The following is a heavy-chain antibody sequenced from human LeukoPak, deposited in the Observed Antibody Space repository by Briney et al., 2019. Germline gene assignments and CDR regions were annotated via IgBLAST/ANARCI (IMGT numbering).Heavy chain of an antibody. CDR3: AREIVGYSSGWNSAFDI. J-gene: IGHJ3*02. D-gene: IGHD6-19*01. Sequence: SETLSLTCAVYGGSFSGYYGSWIRQPPGKGLERIGEINHSGSTNYNPSLKSRVTISVDTSKNQFSLKLSSVTAADTAVYYWAREIVGYSSGWNSAFDIWGQGTMVTVSS. CDR2: INHSGST. V-gene: IGHV4-34*01. CDR1: GGSFSGYY.